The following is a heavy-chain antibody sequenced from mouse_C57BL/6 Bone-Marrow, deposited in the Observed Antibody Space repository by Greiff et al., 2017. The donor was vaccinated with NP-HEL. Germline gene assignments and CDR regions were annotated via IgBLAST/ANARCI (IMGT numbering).Heavy chain of an antibody. V-gene: IGHV1-69*01. J-gene: IGHJ3*01. CDR1: GYTFTSYW. D-gene: IGHD2-1*01. CDR2: IDPSDSYT. Sequence: QVQLQQPGAELVMPGASVKLSCKASGYTFTSYWMHWVKQRPGQGLEWIGVIDPSDSYTNYNQKFKGKSTLTVDKSSSTAYMQLSSLTSEDSAVYYCARLGNYWFAYWGQGTLVTVSA. CDR3: ARLGNYWFAY.